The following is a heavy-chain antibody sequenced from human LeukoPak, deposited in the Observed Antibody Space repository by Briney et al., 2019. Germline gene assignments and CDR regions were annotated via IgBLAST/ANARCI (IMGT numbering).Heavy chain of an antibody. Sequence: ASVKVSCKASGYTFAAYYIHWVRQAPGQGLEWIGWINPNSGGTNYAQKFQGRVTMTRDPSISTAYMELSRLTSDDTTVYFCAKDVGTSGWFDSWGQGTLVTVSS. CDR1: GYTFAAYY. CDR2: INPNSGGT. CDR3: AKDVGTSGWFDS. V-gene: IGHV1-2*02. D-gene: IGHD6-19*01. J-gene: IGHJ5*01.